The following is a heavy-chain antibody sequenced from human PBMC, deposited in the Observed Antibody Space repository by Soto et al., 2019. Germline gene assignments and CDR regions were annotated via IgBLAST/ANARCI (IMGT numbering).Heavy chain of an antibody. Sequence: QVQLVQSGAEVKKPGASVKVSCKASGYTFSNHDINWLRQAAGHGLEWEGWMNPHSGNTGYAQKFQGSVPMTRDLSIATAYLELSSLRSEDTAVYYCARVGHQWFEQFSIRFDPWGQGALVIVSS. D-gene: IGHD3-10*01. CDR1: GYTFSNHD. CDR3: ARVGHQWFEQFSIRFDP. J-gene: IGHJ5*02. CDR2: MNPHSGNT. V-gene: IGHV1-8*01.